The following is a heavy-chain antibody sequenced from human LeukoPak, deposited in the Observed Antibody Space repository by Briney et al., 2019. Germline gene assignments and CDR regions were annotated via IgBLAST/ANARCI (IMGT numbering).Heavy chain of an antibody. J-gene: IGHJ4*02. D-gene: IGHD1-26*01. CDR3: ARDGELGATTGFDY. CDR1: GFTFSSYA. CDR2: ISGSGGST. Sequence: GGSLRLSCAASGFTFSSYAMSWVRQAPGKGLEWVSAISGSGGSTYYADSVKGRFTISRDNAKNSLYLQMNSLRAEDTAVYYCARDGELGATTGFDYWGQGTLVTVSS. V-gene: IGHV3-23*01.